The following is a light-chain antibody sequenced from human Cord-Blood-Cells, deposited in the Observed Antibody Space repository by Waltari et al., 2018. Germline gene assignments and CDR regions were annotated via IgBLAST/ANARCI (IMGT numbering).Light chain of an antibody. CDR1: SSDVGGYNY. Sequence: QSALTQPASVSGSPGQSITISCTGTSSDVGGYNYLFWYQQHPGKAPKLIIYDVSNRPSGVSNRFSGSKSGNTASLTISGLQAEDEADYYCSSYTSSSTLVCGGGTKLTVL. CDR2: DVS. J-gene: IGLJ3*02. CDR3: SSYTSSSTLV. V-gene: IGLV2-14*01.